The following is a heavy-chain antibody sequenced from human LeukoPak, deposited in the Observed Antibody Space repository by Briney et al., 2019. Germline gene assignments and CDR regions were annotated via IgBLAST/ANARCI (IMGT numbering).Heavy chain of an antibody. CDR2: IYYSGST. CDR1: GGSISSGGYC. V-gene: IGHV4-31*03. D-gene: IGHD3-10*01. CDR3: AIGYGSGWFDP. Sequence: SETLSLTCTVSGGSISSGGYCWSWIRQHPGKGLEWIGYIYYSGSTYYNPSLKSRVTISVDTSKNQFSLKLSSVTAADTAVYYCAIGYGSGWFDPWGQGTLFTVSS. J-gene: IGHJ5*02.